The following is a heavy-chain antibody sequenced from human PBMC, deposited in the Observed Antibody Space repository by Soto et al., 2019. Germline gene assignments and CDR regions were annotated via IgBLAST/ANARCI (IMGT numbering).Heavy chain of an antibody. CDR3: ARTGYSSGWFHPRPTYYYYYGMDV. CDR2: INAGNGNT. V-gene: IGHV1-3*01. Sequence: ASVKVSCKASGYTFTSYAMHWVRQAPGQRLEWMGWINAGNGNTKYSQKFQGRVTITRDTSASTAYMELSSLRSEDTAVYYCARTGYSSGWFHPRPTYYYYYGMDVWGQGTTVTVS. D-gene: IGHD6-19*01. CDR1: GYTFTSYA. J-gene: IGHJ6*02.